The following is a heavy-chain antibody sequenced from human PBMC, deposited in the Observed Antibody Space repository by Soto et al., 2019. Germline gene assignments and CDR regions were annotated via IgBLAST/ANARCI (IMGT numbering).Heavy chain of an antibody. Sequence: PGGSLRLSCVASGFTFSSYVMHWVRQVPGKGLEWVATLSYDVSNKYYSDSLKGRFTISRDNSKNTLYLQMNSLRAEDTAVYYCARGLGSSGWYSPWDAFDIWGQGTMVTVSS. CDR3: ARGLGSSGWYSPWDAFDI. D-gene: IGHD6-19*01. V-gene: IGHV3-30*04. CDR1: GFTFSSYV. CDR2: LSYDVSNK. J-gene: IGHJ3*02.